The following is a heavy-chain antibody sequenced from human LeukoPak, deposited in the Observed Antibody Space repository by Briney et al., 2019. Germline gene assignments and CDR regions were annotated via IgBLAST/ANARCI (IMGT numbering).Heavy chain of an antibody. CDR1: GFTFSSYA. J-gene: IGHJ1*01. Sequence: GGSLRLSCAASGFTFSSYAMSWVRQAPGKGLEWVSTSTGSGAYTYYADCVKVWCTISRDNYKNPLYLQMNSLRAEDTAVYYCARYFASGSYYKLPHWGQGTRVTVSS. CDR3: ARYFASGSYYKLPH. V-gene: IGHV3-23*01. D-gene: IGHD3-10*01. CDR2: STGSGAYT.